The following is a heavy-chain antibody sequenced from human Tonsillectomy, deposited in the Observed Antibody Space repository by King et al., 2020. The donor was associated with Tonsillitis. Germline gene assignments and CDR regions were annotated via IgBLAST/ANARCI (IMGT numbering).Heavy chain of an antibody. CDR3: VKDMIS. Sequence: EVQLVESGGGLVQPGRSLRLSCAASGFTFDDYAMHWVRQAPGKGLEWVSGVNWNSDTIAYADSVKGRFTISRDNAKNSLHLQMRSLRPEDTALYYCVKDMISWGQGTLVTVSS. J-gene: IGHJ4*02. D-gene: IGHD3/OR15-3a*01. V-gene: IGHV3-9*01. CDR2: VNWNSDTI. CDR1: GFTFDDYA.